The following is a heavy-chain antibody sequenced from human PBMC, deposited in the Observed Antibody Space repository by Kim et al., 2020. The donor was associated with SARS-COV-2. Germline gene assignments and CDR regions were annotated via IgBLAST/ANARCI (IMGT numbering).Heavy chain of an antibody. V-gene: IGHV3-74*01. CDR1: GFTLDTYW. Sequence: GGSLRLSCATSGFTLDTYWIHWVRQTPGKGLVWVSRISKDGRGITYADSVKGRFTISRDNAKATVSLQMNTLRAEDTAVYYCARECAEAACYYISHWRQATLPTVPS. D-gene: IGHD3-22*01. CDR2: ISKDGRGI. J-gene: IGHJ1*01. CDR3: ARECAEAACYYISH.